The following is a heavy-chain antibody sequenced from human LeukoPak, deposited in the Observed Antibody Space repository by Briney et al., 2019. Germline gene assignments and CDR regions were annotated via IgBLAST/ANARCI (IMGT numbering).Heavy chain of an antibody. Sequence: GSLRLSCAASGFTFSSYSMNWIRQSPGKGLEWIGYIYYTGSTNYNPSLKSRVTISVDTSKNQFSLKLSSVTAADTAVYYCARVFSTNYYDDRGWFDPWGQGTLVTVSS. CDR1: GFTFSSYS. D-gene: IGHD3-22*01. CDR2: IYYTGST. CDR3: ARVFSTNYYDDRGWFDP. V-gene: IGHV4-59*01. J-gene: IGHJ5*02.